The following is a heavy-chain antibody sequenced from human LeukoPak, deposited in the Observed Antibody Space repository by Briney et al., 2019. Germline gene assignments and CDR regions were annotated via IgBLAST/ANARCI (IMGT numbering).Heavy chain of an antibody. Sequence: PGGSLRLSYAASGFTFSSYGMHWVRQAPGKGLEWVAFIWYDGGNKYYADSVKGRFTISRDNSKNTLYLQMNSLRAEDTAVYYCARVAVGYRSSTSCYGDYWGQGTLVTVSS. J-gene: IGHJ4*02. D-gene: IGHD2-2*01. CDR3: ARVAVGYRSSTSCYGDY. CDR1: GFTFSSYG. CDR2: IWYDGGNK. V-gene: IGHV3-33*01.